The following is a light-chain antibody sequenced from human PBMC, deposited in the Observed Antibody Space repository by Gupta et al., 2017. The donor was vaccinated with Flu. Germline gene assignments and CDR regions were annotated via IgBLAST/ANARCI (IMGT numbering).Light chain of an antibody. J-gene: IGKJ4*01. V-gene: IGKV1-17*01. CDR3: QQHNSSPSA. CDR2: AAS. Sequence: DIQMPKPPSSLSASVGDRVTITCRASQGMGNDLGWYQQKPGEAPKRLIYAASSLQSGVPSRFSGSGSGTEFTLTINRLQPEDFATYYCQQHNSSPSAFGRGTKVEIK. CDR1: QGMGND.